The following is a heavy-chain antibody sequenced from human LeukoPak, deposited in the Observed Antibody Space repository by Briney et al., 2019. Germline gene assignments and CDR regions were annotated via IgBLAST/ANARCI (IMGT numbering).Heavy chain of an antibody. CDR2: INHSGTT. CDR1: GGSLSDYY. V-gene: IGHV4-34*01. CDR3: ARETTVTTGYFQH. D-gene: IGHD4-17*01. J-gene: IGHJ1*01. Sequence: SETLSLTCAVYGGSLSDYYWSWIRQPPGKGLEWIGEINHSGTTNYNPSLKSRVTTSVDTSKKQFSLKLSSVTAADTAVYYCARETTVTTGYFQHWGQGTLVTVSS.